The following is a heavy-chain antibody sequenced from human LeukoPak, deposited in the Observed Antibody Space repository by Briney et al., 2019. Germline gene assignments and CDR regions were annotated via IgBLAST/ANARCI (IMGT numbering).Heavy chain of an antibody. CDR2: IYPGDSDT. Sequence: GESLKISCKGSGYSFTGYWIGWVRQMPGKGLEWMGIIYPGDSDTRYSPSFQGQVTISADKSISTAYLQWSSLKASDTAMYYCARLPRGGYCSGGSCYDYYYYYGMDVWGQGTTVTVSS. CDR1: GYSFTGYW. CDR3: ARLPRGGYCSGGSCYDYYYYYGMDV. J-gene: IGHJ6*02. D-gene: IGHD2-15*01. V-gene: IGHV5-51*01.